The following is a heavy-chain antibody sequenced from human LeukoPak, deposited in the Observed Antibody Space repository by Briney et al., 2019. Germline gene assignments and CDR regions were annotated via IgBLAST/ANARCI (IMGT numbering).Heavy chain of an antibody. CDR2: ISSSSSYI. CDR3: ARLNGYSYGYPFDY. D-gene: IGHD5-18*01. V-gene: IGHV3-21*01. CDR1: GFTFSSYS. J-gene: IGHJ4*02. Sequence: GGSLRLSCAASGFTFSSYSMNWVRQAPGKGLEWVSSISSSSSYICYADSVKGRFTISRDNAKNSLYLQMNSLRAEDTAVYYCARLNGYSYGYPFDYWGQGTLVTVSS.